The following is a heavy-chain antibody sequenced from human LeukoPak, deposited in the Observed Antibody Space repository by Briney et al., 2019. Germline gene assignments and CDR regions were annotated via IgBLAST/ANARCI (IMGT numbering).Heavy chain of an antibody. J-gene: IGHJ3*02. CDR3: ARADYYDSSGYRSRDAFDI. CDR2: INTNTGNP. V-gene: IGHV7-4-1*02. Sequence: ASVKVFCKASGYAFTSYAMNWVRQAPGQGLEWMGWINTNTGNPTYAQGFTGRFVFSLDTSVSTAYLQISSLKAEDTAVYYCARADYYDSSGYRSRDAFDIWGQGTMVTVSS. D-gene: IGHD3-22*01. CDR1: GYAFTSYA.